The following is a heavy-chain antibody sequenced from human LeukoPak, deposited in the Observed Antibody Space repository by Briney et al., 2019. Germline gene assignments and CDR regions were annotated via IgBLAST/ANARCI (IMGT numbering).Heavy chain of an antibody. J-gene: IGHJ4*02. D-gene: IGHD6-19*01. CDR3: AGLGYSSGWYQQYYFDY. CDR1: GGSISSSSYY. Sequence: KPSETLSLTCTVSGGSISSSSYYWGWIRQPPGKGLEWIGSIYYSGSTYYNPSLKSRVTISVDTSKNQFSLKLSSVTAADTAVYYCAGLGYSSGWYQQYYFDYWGQGTLVTVSS. V-gene: IGHV4-39*01. CDR2: IYYSGST.